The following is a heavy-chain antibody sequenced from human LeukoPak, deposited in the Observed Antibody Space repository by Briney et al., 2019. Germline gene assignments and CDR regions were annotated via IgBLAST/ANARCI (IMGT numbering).Heavy chain of an antibody. Sequence: PGRSLRLSCAASGFTFSSYAMHWVRQAPGKGLEWVAVISYDGSNKYYADSVKGRFTISRDNSKNTLYLQMNSLRAEDTAVYYCARRSAAGKVYWGQGTLVTVSS. V-gene: IGHV3-30*07. CDR1: GFTFSSYA. D-gene: IGHD6-13*01. CDR3: ARRSAAGKVY. CDR2: ISYDGSNK. J-gene: IGHJ4*02.